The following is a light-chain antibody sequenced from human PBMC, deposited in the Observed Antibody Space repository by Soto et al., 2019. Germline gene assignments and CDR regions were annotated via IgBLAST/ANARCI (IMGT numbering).Light chain of an antibody. CDR1: QSLVHSDGNTY. CDR3: LQATQFPWT. Sequence: DIVMTQTPLSSPVTLGQPASISCRSSQSLVHSDGNTYLSWLLQRPGQPPRLLIHKSSNRFSGVPDRCSGSGAGTEFTLKISRVEAEDVGVYYCLQATQFPWTFGQGTKVESK. CDR2: KSS. J-gene: IGKJ1*01. V-gene: IGKV2-24*01.